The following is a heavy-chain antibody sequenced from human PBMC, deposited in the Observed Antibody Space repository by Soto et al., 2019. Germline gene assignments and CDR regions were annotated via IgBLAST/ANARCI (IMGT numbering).Heavy chain of an antibody. V-gene: IGHV1-2*02. D-gene: IGHD2-15*01. Sequence: ASVKVSCKASGYVFTGFYLHWVRQAPGQGLEWMGWIFPNSGATNYAQKFQGRVTLTRDTSLSTGYMDLTRLTSDDTAVYYCARGCSLKWNWFDRWGQGTLVTVSS. CDR1: GYVFTGFY. CDR2: IFPNSGAT. CDR3: ARGCSLKWNWFDR. J-gene: IGHJ5*02.